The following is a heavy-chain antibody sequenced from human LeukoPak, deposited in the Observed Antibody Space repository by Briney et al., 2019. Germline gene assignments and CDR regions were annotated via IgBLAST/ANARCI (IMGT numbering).Heavy chain of an antibody. Sequence: PGGSLRLSXAASGFSFSTYWMTWVRQAPGKGLEWVAIIKQDGSEKYYVDSVKGRFTISRDNAKNSLYLQMSSLRADDTAVYYCARDRGSYWGQGTLVTVCS. CDR1: GFSFSTYW. J-gene: IGHJ4*02. CDR2: IKQDGSEK. V-gene: IGHV3-7*01. D-gene: IGHD3-10*01. CDR3: ARDRGSY.